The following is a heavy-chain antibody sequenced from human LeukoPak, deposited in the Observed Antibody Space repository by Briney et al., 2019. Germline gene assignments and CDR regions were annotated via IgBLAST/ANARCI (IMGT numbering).Heavy chain of an antibody. CDR3: AISRYSSAYDY. J-gene: IGHJ4*01. V-gene: IGHV1-3*01. Sequence: ASVKVSCKASGYTFTSYRMHWVRQAPGQRLEWMGCINARNSNTKYPHKLQGRVNITRDTSTRTAYMELSSLRSKDTAVYCCAISRYSSAYDYWGQGTLVSVSS. CDR1: GYTFTSYR. D-gene: IGHD6-25*01. CDR2: INARNSNT.